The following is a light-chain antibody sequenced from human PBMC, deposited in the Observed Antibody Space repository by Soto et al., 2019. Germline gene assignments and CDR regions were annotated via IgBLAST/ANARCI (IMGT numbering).Light chain of an antibody. J-gene: IGKJ1*01. Sequence: EIVMTQSPATLSVSPGERATLSCRASQSVSSNLAWYQQKPGQSPRLLIYGASTRATGVPARFSGSGSGTEFTFTISSLQSEDFAVYYCQQYINLWTFGQGTKVEIK. CDR1: QSVSSN. V-gene: IGKV3-15*01. CDR3: QQYINLWT. CDR2: GAS.